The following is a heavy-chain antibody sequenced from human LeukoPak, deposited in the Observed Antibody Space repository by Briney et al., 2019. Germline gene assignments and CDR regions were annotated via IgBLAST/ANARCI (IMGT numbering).Heavy chain of an antibody. J-gene: IGHJ5*02. Sequence: PGGSLRLSCAASGFTFSSYAMNWVRQAPAKGLEWVSIIGGSDGTTYYADSVKGRFTISRDNFQNTLYLQMNSLRAEDTAVYYCARRNAAYGPFDPWGQGTLVTVSS. V-gene: IGHV3-23*01. CDR3: ARRNAAYGPFDP. CDR2: IGGSDGTT. D-gene: IGHD3-10*01. CDR1: GFTFSSYA.